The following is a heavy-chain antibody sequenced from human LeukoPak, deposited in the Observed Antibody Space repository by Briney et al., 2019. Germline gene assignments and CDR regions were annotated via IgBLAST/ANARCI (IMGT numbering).Heavy chain of an antibody. CDR2: PHSDGSNT. CDR1: GFTFSSYA. V-gene: IGHV3-74*01. J-gene: IGHJ4*02. Sequence: PGGSLRLSCAASGFTFSSYAMHWVRQAPGEGLVWVSRPHSDGSNTTYADSVKGRFTISRDNAKNTLYLQMNSLRAEDTAVYYCARLSGYSSIDYWGQGALVTVSS. CDR3: ARLSGYSSIDY. D-gene: IGHD6-13*01.